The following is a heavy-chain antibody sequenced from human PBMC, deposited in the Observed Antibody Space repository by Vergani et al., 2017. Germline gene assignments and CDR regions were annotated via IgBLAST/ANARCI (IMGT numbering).Heavy chain of an antibody. V-gene: IGHV3-33*01. CDR3: ARWGNEKRLDS. D-gene: IGHD1-1*01. Sequence: QVQLVESEGGVVQPGRSLTLSCVASGFTFCSHGMHWVRQAPGKGLEWVAVIWYDGSNKYYGDSVKGRFTISRDKSKNTLYLQMNSLRVEDTAVYYCARWGNEKRLDSWGQGTLVTVSS. CDR2: IWYDGSNK. J-gene: IGHJ5*01. CDR1: GFTFCSHG.